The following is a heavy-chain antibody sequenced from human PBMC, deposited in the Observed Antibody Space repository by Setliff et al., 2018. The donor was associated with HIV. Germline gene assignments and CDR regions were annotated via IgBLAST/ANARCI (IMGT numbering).Heavy chain of an antibody. V-gene: IGHV1-18*01. CDR2: ISAYNGNT. CDR3: ARGGTYYYDSSGYFIPGKY. D-gene: IGHD3-22*01. Sequence: ASVKVSCKASGYTFSSYGITWVRQAPGQGLEWMGWISAYNGNTNYAQKFQGRVTITRDTSASTAYMELSSLRSEDTAVYYCARGGTYYYDSSGYFIPGKYWGQGSLVTVSS. CDR1: GYTFSSYG. J-gene: IGHJ4*02.